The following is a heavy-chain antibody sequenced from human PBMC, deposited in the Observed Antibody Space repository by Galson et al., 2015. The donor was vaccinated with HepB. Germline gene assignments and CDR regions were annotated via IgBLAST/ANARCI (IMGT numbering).Heavy chain of an antibody. Sequence: ETLSLTCTVSGGSISSSSYYWGWIRQPPGKGLEWIGSIYYSGSTYYNPSLKSRVTISVDTSKNQFSLELSSVTAADTAVYYCARDKHGIASAGIYFYYYMDVWGKGTTVTVSS. CDR2: IYYSGST. D-gene: IGHD6-13*01. CDR3: ARDKHGIASAGIYFYYYMDV. J-gene: IGHJ6*03. V-gene: IGHV4-39*07. CDR1: GGSISSSSYY.